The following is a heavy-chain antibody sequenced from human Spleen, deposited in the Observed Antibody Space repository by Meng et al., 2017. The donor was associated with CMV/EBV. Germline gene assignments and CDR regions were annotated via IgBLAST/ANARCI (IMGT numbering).Heavy chain of an antibody. CDR1: GFTFSSYA. Sequence: GESLKISCAASGFTFSSYAMHWVRQAPGKGLEWVAVISYDGSNKYYADSVKGRFTIFRDNAKNSLYLQMDNLRAEDTAVYYCARWGGEKATLGFDYWGQGLLVTVSS. D-gene: IGHD3-16*01. CDR2: ISYDGSNK. CDR3: ARWGGEKATLGFDY. V-gene: IGHV3-30*04. J-gene: IGHJ4*02.